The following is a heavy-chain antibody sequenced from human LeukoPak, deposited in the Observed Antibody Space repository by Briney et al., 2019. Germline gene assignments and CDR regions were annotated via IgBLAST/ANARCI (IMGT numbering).Heavy chain of an antibody. D-gene: IGHD3-10*01. CDR1: GGSISSYY. V-gene: IGHV3-11*01. CDR2: ISSSGGTK. Sequence: LSLTRTVSGGSISSYYWSWIRQPPGKGLEWVSYISSSGGTKYYADSVKGRFTISRDNAKNSYLQLNSLRAEDTAVYYCARDGHAYGHGSPHYWGQGTLVTVSS. J-gene: IGHJ4*02. CDR3: ARDGHAYGHGSPHY.